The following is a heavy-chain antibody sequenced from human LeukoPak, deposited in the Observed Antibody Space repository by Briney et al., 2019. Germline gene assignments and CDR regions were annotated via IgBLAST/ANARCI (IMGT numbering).Heavy chain of an antibody. CDR1: GFTFSNYV. CDR2: IGGNGGNT. CDR3: AKGSLDMDV. V-gene: IGHV3-23*01. Sequence: PGGSLRLSCAASGFTFSNYVMSWVRQAPGKGLEWVSTIGGNGGNTYYADSVKGRFTISRDNSKNTLYLQMSSLRAEDTAVYYCAKGSLDMDVWGKGTTVTVSS. D-gene: IGHD3-10*01. J-gene: IGHJ6*04.